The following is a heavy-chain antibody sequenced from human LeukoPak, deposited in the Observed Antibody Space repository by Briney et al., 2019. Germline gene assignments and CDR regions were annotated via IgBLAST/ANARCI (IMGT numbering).Heavy chain of an antibody. J-gene: IGHJ4*02. Sequence: SVKVSCKASGGTFSSYAISWVRQAPGQGLEWMGGIIPIFGTADYAQKFQGRVTITADESTSTAYMELNSLRSEDTAVYYCARDPSMIRGENTPYFDYWGQGTLATVSS. CDR1: GGTFSSYA. CDR3: ARDPSMIRGENTPYFDY. CDR2: IIPIFGTA. D-gene: IGHD3-10*01. V-gene: IGHV1-69*13.